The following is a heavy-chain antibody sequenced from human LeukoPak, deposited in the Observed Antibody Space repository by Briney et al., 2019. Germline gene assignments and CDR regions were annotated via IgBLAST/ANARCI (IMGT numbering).Heavy chain of an antibody. Sequence: PGGSLRLSCEASGFAFSTYWMHWVRQAPGKGLEWVAVIWYDGSNKYYADSVKGRFTISRDNSKNTLYLQMNSLRAEDTAVYYCARASGYFDYWGQGTLVTVSS. CDR1: GFAFSTYW. V-gene: IGHV3-33*08. CDR3: ARASGYFDY. D-gene: IGHD1-26*01. J-gene: IGHJ4*02. CDR2: IWYDGSNK.